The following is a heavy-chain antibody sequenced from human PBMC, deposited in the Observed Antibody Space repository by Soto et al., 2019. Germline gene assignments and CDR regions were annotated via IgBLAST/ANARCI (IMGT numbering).Heavy chain of an antibody. J-gene: IGHJ6*02. CDR3: AREGIVDNWNYAPFYYYYGMDV. Sequence: PGGSLRLSCAASGFTVSSKYMTWVRQAPGKGLEWVSLIQSGGTTYYADSVKGRFTISRDNSKNTLYLQMNSLRAEDTAVYYCAREGIVDNWNYAPFYYYYGMDVWGQGTTVTVSS. CDR2: IQSGGTT. V-gene: IGHV3-66*01. D-gene: IGHD1-7*01. CDR1: GFTVSSKY.